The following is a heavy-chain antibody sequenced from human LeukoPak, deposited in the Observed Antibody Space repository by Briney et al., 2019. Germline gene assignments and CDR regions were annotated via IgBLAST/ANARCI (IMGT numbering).Heavy chain of an antibody. J-gene: IGHJ2*01. Sequence: GASVKVSCKASGYTFTSYGISWVRQAPGQGLEWMGWISAYNGNTNYAQKLQGRVTMTTDTSTSTAYMELRSLRSDDTAVYYCAREVNYGDYGLAPTWYFDLWGRGTLVTVSS. V-gene: IGHV1-18*01. CDR3: AREVNYGDYGLAPTWYFDL. CDR2: ISAYNGNT. D-gene: IGHD4-17*01. CDR1: GYTFTSYG.